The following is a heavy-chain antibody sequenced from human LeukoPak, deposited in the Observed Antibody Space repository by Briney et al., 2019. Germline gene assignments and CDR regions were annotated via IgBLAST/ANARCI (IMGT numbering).Heavy chain of an antibody. CDR2: IYNGDSDT. Sequence: GESLKISCKGSGYSFTSYWIGWVRQMPGKGLEWMGIIYNGDSDTCYRPSFKGQVTISADKSISTAYLQWSSLKAADTAMYYCARPPYCSGGSCYSPIDYWGQGTLVTVSS. V-gene: IGHV5-51*01. CDR3: ARPPYCSGGSCYSPIDY. CDR1: GYSFTSYW. D-gene: IGHD2-15*01. J-gene: IGHJ4*02.